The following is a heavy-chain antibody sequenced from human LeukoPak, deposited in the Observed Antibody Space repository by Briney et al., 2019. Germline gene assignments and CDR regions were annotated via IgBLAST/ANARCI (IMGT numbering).Heavy chain of an antibody. Sequence: GGSLRLSCAASGFTVSSNYMSWVRQAPGKGLEWVSVIYSGGSTYYADSVKGRFTISRDNSKNTLYLQMNSLRAEDTAVYYCARVGTVLTGYYSFDPWGQGTLVTVSS. J-gene: IGHJ5*02. D-gene: IGHD3-9*01. CDR1: GFTVSSNY. CDR3: ARVGTVLTGYYSFDP. CDR2: IYSGGST. V-gene: IGHV3-53*01.